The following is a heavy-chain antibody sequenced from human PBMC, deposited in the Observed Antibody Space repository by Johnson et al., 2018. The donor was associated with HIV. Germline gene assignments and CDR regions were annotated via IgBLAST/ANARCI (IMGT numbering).Heavy chain of an antibody. CDR1: GFSFSSYW. J-gene: IGHJ3*02. D-gene: IGHD6-13*01. V-gene: IGHV3-7*05. CDR3: AKQYSSSGYGNAFDI. Sequence: VLLVESGGGLAQPGGSLRLSCAASGFSFSSYWMTWVRQAPGKGLEWVANINQDGRDRYYVASVQGRFTISRDNAQNSLYLQMNSLRAEDTALYYCAKQYSSSGYGNAFDIWGQGTMVTVSS. CDR2: INQDGRDR.